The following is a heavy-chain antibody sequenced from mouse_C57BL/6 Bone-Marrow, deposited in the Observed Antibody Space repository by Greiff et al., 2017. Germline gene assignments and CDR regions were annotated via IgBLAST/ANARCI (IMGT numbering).Heavy chain of an antibody. CDR2: INPNYGTP. D-gene: IGHD2-1*01. CDR1: GYSFTDYN. J-gene: IGHJ2*01. CDR3: AKGIYYGILYYFDY. Sequence: VQLKESGPELVKPGASVKISCKASGYSFTDYNMNWVKQSNGKSLEWIGVINPNYGTPSYNQKFKGKATLTVDQSSSTAYMQLNSLTSEDSAVYYGAKGIYYGILYYFDYWGQGTTLTVSS. V-gene: IGHV1-39*01.